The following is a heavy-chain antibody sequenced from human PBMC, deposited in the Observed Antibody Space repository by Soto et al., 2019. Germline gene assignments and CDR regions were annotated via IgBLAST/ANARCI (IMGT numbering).Heavy chain of an antibody. J-gene: IGHJ6*03. CDR2: INPSGVGT. Sequence: ASVKVSCKASGYTFTSYYMHWVRQAPGQGLEWMGIINPSGVGTSYAQKFQGWVTMTRDTSTSTAYMELSRLRSDDTAVYYCARGIPPVYYYMDVWGKGTTVTVSS. CDR1: GYTFTSYY. D-gene: IGHD2-2*02. CDR3: ARGIPPVYYYMDV. V-gene: IGHV1-46*01.